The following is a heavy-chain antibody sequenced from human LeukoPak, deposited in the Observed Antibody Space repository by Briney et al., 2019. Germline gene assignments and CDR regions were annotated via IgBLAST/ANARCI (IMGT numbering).Heavy chain of an antibody. V-gene: IGHV3-74*01. D-gene: IGHD3-22*01. CDR2: IKSDGTIT. J-gene: IGHJ4*02. CDR3: AKHFYDSSGYYALYDL. Sequence: GGSLRLSCAASGFTFSSYWMHWVRQAPGKGLVWVSGIKSDGTITHYADSVKGRFTISRDNSKNTLYLQMNSLRAEDTAVYYCAKHFYDSSGYYALYDLWGQGTLVTVSS. CDR1: GFTFSSYW.